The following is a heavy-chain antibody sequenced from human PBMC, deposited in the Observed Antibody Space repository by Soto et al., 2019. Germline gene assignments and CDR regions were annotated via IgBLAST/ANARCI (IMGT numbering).Heavy chain of an antibody. CDR2: IIPIFGTA. D-gene: IGHD6-6*01. J-gene: IGHJ1*01. V-gene: IGHV1-69*01. CDR3: ARESGSSSPPPGGIQH. Sequence: QVQLVQSGAEVKKPGSSVKVSCKASGGTFSSYAISWVRQAPGQGLEWMGGIIPIFGTANYAQKFQGRVTITADESTSTAYMELSSLRSEDTAVHYCARESGSSSPPPGGIQHWGQGTLVTVSS. CDR1: GGTFSSYA.